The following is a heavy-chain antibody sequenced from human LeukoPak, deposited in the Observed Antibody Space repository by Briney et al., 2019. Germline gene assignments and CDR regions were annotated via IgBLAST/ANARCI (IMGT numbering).Heavy chain of an antibody. V-gene: IGHV3-21*01. CDR3: AREVGSNVAFDY. J-gene: IGHJ4*02. CDR2: ITSSSGYI. Sequence: GGSLRLSCAASGFPFSNYKMNWVRQAPGKGLEWVSSITSSSGYIYYADSVKGRFTISRDNAKKSLFLHMNSLRADDTAVYSCAREVGSNVAFDYWGPGTLVTVSS. D-gene: IGHD1-26*01. CDR1: GFPFSNYK.